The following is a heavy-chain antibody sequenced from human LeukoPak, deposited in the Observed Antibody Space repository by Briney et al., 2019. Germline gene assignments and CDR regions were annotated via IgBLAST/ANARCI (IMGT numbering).Heavy chain of an antibody. V-gene: IGHV3-66*01. CDR1: GFTVSSKY. CDR2: IYTDGST. J-gene: IGHJ4*02. D-gene: IGHD1/OR15-1a*01. Sequence: PGGSLRLSCAASGFTVSSKYMNWVRQAPGKGLEWVSVIYTDGSTYYADSVRARFSISRDDSKNTLSLQVNSLRAEDTAVYYCAIGHYRNIPGWGQGTLVTVSS. CDR3: AIGHYRNIPG.